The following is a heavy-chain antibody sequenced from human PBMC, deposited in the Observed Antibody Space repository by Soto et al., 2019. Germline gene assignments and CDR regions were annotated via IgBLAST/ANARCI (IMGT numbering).Heavy chain of an antibody. D-gene: IGHD3-10*02. CDR2: IIPILGIA. J-gene: IGHJ2*01. CDR1: GGTFSSYT. V-gene: IGHV1-69*08. Sequence: QVQLVQSGAEVKKPGSSVKVSCKASGGTFSSYTISWVRQAPGQGLEWMGRIIPILGIANYAQKFQGRVTITAEKSTSTAYMERGSMRSEDTAVYYCAGDMLSSRDRFDLWGGGTLVTVSS. CDR3: AGDMLSSRDRFDL.